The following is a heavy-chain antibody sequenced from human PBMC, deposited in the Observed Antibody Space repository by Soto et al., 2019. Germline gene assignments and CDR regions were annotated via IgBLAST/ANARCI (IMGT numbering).Heavy chain of an antibody. V-gene: IGHV3-33*01. Sequence: QVRLVESGGGVVQPGRSLRLSCAASGFTFTTYGMHWVRQAPGKGLEWVAVIWADGSTTKYADSVKGRFTISKDNSNYMLELEMNGLRAEDTAVYFCATDRGSAPFDYWGQGTLVTVSS. D-gene: IGHD3-10*01. CDR2: IWADGSTT. CDR1: GFTFTTYG. CDR3: ATDRGSAPFDY. J-gene: IGHJ4*02.